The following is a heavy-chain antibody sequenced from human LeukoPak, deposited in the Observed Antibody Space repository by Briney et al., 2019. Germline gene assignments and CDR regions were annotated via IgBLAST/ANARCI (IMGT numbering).Heavy chain of an antibody. D-gene: IGHD5-18*01. V-gene: IGHV4-59*08. CDR2: IYYSGST. CDR3: ARSSRGYSYGPHDAFDI. CDR1: GDSISDYY. Sequence: SETLSLTCTVSGDSISDYYWNWIRQPPGKGLEWIGYIYYSGSTNYNPSLKSRVTISEDTSKNQFSLKLSSVTAADTAVYYCARSSRGYSYGPHDAFDIWGQGTMVTVSS. J-gene: IGHJ3*02.